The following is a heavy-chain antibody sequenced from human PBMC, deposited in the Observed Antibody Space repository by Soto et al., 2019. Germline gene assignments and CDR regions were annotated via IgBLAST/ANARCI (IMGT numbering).Heavy chain of an antibody. CDR3: VRDYPRDSLVLLPFYCYDMDV. V-gene: IGHV1-69*10. D-gene: IGHD1-26*01. J-gene: IGHJ6*02. Sequence: SVKVSCKDSGGTFSTYGFSWVRQAPGQGLEWMGGIIPFFDVANYAQSFQGRVNLTADKSTRTAYMELSSLRSDDTAVYYCVRDYPRDSLVLLPFYCYDMDVWGQGTTVTVSS. CDR2: IIPFFDVA. CDR1: GGTFSTYG.